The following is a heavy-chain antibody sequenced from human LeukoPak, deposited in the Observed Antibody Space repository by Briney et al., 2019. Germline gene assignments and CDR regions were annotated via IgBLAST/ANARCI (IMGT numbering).Heavy chain of an antibody. CDR3: ARARASTVGYNYYYMDV. D-gene: IGHD4-23*01. CDR2: ISSSSSTI. J-gene: IGHJ6*03. Sequence: GGSLRLSCAASGFTFSNFDTNWVRQAPGKGLEWVSYISSSSSTIYYADSVKGRFTISRDNAKNSLFLQMNSLRAEDTAVYYCARARASTVGYNYYYMDVWGKGTTVTVSS. CDR1: GFTFSNFD. V-gene: IGHV3-48*01.